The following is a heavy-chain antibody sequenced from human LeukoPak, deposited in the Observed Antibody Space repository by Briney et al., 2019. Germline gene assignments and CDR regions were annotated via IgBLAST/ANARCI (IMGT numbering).Heavy chain of an antibody. D-gene: IGHD3-10*01. CDR3: ARGALRGSAFDI. V-gene: IGHV3-30*01. CDR2: ISYDGSNK. Sequence: PGRSLRLSCAASGFTFSSYAMHWVRQAPGKGLEWVAVISYDGSNKYYADSVTGRFTISRDNSKNTLYLQMNSLRAEDTAVYYCARGALRGSAFDIWGQGTMVTVSS. CDR1: GFTFSSYA. J-gene: IGHJ3*02.